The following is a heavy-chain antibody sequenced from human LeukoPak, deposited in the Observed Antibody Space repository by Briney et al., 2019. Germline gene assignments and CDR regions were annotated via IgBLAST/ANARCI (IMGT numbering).Heavy chain of an antibody. V-gene: IGHV1-3*01. CDR3: ARAYYYDSSGYYDSFDY. CDR2: INAGNGNT. D-gene: IGHD3-22*01. Sequence: VASVKVSCKASGYTFTSYAMHWVRQAPGQRLEWMGWINAGNGNTKYSQKFQGRVTITRDTSASTAYMELSSLRSEDTAVYYCARAYYYDSSGYYDSFDYWGQGTLVTVSS. J-gene: IGHJ4*02. CDR1: GYTFTSYA.